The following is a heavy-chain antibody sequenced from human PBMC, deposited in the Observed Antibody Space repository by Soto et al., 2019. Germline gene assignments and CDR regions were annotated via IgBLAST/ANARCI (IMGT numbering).Heavy chain of an antibody. J-gene: IGHJ4*02. V-gene: IGHV3-30-3*01. CDR2: ISYDGSNK. CDR1: GFTFSRYA. Sequence: QVQLVESGGGVVQPGRSLRLSCAASGFTFSRYAMHWVRQAPGKGLEWVAVISYDGSNKYYADSVKGRFTISRDNSKNTLYLQMNSLRAEDTAVYYCARESGMGGSYDYWGQGTLVTVSS. CDR3: ARESGMGGSYDY. D-gene: IGHD1-26*01.